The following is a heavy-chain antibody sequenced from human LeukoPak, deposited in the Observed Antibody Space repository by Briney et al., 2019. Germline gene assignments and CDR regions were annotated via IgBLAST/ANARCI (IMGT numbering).Heavy chain of an antibody. CDR1: GFTLSTYN. Sequence: GGSLRLSCAASGFTLSTYNTHWVRQAPGKGLEWVSSMSISSTYYADSVKGRFTISRDNAKNSLYLQMNSLRAEDTAVYYCARERVTTTAFDIWGQGTMVTVS. V-gene: IGHV3-21*01. D-gene: IGHD5-12*01. CDR3: ARERVTTTAFDI. CDR2: MSISSTY. J-gene: IGHJ3*02.